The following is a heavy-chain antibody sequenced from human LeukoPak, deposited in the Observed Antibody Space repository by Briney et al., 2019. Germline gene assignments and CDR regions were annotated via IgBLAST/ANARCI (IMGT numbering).Heavy chain of an antibody. CDR2: ISSSSSYI. V-gene: IGHV3-21*04. D-gene: IGHD4-17*01. J-gene: IGHJ4*02. Sequence: GGSLRLSCAASGFTFRSYSKNWVRQAPGKGLEWVSSISSSSSYIYYADSVKGRFTISRDNAKNSLYLQMNSLRAEDTAVYYCARYGDYEDYFDYWGQGTLVTVSS. CDR1: GFTFRSYS. CDR3: ARYGDYEDYFDY.